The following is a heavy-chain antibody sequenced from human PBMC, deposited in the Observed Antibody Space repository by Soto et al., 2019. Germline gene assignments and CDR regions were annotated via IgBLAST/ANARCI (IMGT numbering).Heavy chain of an antibody. D-gene: IGHD6-13*01. J-gene: IGHJ6*02. Sequence: ASVKVSCKASGYTFTSYRITWVRQAPGQGLEWMGWISPDNGHTNYAQNLQGRVAMTTDTSTGTAYMELRSLRSYDTAVYYCARYKTSNSWSGAGMDVWGQGTTVTVSS. CDR1: GYTFTSYR. CDR3: ARYKTSNSWSGAGMDV. CDR2: ISPDNGHT. V-gene: IGHV1-18*04.